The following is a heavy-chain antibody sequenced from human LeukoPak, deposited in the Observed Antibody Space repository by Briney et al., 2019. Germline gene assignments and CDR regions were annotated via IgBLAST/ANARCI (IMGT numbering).Heavy chain of an antibody. CDR2: IKQDGSEK. J-gene: IGHJ5*02. D-gene: IGHD4-17*01. CDR1: GFSFSNYW. CDR3: AKEATVTPGNVNWFDP. Sequence: GGSLRLSCAASGFSFSNYWMYWVRQAPGKGLEWVANIKQDGSEKYYVDSVRGRFTISRDNAENSLYLQMNSLRAEDTAVYYCAKEATVTPGNVNWFDPWGQGTLVTVSS. V-gene: IGHV3-7*03.